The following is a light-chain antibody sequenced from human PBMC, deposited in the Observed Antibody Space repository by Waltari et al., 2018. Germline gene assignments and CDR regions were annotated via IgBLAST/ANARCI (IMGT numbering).Light chain of an antibody. Sequence: QSALTQPASVSGSPGQSITISCPGTSSDVGAYTYVCWYQQHPGKAPKLIIYDVSVRPSGVSNRFSGSKSGNTASLTISGLHTEDEADYSCGTSTPTRNHVFGTGTKVTVL. J-gene: IGLJ1*01. CDR2: DVS. V-gene: IGLV2-14*03. CDR1: SSDVGAYTY. CDR3: GTSTPTRNHV.